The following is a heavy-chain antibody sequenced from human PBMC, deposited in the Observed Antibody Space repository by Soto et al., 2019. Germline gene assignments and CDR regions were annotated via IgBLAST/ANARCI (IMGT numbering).Heavy chain of an antibody. CDR2: ISWNGVAM. D-gene: IGHD1-1*01. J-gene: IGHJ6*03. CDR3: AKPFLAIRPLYQYMDV. Sequence: EVQLVESGGGLVQPGRSLRLSCVASGFRFEDYAMHWVRQTPGKGLEWVSGISWNGVAMGYADSVKGRFTISRDDAKNSLYLQMNSLRPEDTAVYYCAKPFLAIRPLYQYMDVGGKGTTAPVSS. V-gene: IGHV3-9*01. CDR1: GFRFEDYA.